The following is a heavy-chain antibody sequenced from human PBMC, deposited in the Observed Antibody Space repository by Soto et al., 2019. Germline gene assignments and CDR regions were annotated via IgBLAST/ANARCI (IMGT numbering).Heavy chain of an antibody. CDR3: ARGLQVAFDI. D-gene: IGHD1-1*01. V-gene: IGHV1-69*02. CDR2: IIPILGIA. CDR1: GGTFSSYT. J-gene: IGHJ3*02. Sequence: KVSCKASGGTFSSYTISWVRQAPGQGLEWMGRIIPILGIANYAQKFQGRVTMTTDTSTSTAYMELSSLRSEDTAVYYCARGLQVAFDIWGQGTMVTVSS.